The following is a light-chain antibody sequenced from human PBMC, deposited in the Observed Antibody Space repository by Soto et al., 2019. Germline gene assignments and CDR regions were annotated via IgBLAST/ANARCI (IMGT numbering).Light chain of an antibody. CDR1: SSNIGSQT. CDR3: AAWDDSLNGRV. Sequence: QSVLTQPPSASGTPGQRVTISCSGSSSNIGSQTVSWYQQVTGTAPKLLIYSYNQRPSGVPDRFSGSKTGTSASLAISGLQSEDEADYYCAAWDDSLNGRVFGGGTKLTVL. J-gene: IGLJ3*02. CDR2: SYN. V-gene: IGLV1-44*01.